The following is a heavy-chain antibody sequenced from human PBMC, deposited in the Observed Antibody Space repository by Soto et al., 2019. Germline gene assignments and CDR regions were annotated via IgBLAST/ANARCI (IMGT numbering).Heavy chain of an antibody. D-gene: IGHD3-22*01. CDR2: ISYDGSNK. CDR3: AQDTYYYDSSGYYVFDY. V-gene: IGHV3-30*18. J-gene: IGHJ4*02. Sequence: QVQLVESGGGVVQPGRSLRLSCAASGSTFSNYGIHWVRQAPGKGLERVAVISYDGSNKNYADSVKGRFTISRDNSKNTLYLQMNSLRAEDTAVYYCAQDTYYYDSSGYYVFDYWGQGTLVTVTS. CDR1: GSTFSNYG.